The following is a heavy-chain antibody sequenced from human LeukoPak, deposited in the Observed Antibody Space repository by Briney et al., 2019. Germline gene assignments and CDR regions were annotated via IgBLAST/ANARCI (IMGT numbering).Heavy chain of an antibody. CDR1: GYTFTSYG. Sequence: ASVKVSCTASGYTFTSYGISWVRQAPGQGLEWMGWISAYNGNTNYAQKLQGRVTMTEDTSTDTAYMELSRLRSDDTAVYYCARDSSSWQSGWFDPWGQGTLVTVSS. V-gene: IGHV1-18*01. CDR3: ARDSSSWQSGWFDP. J-gene: IGHJ5*02. CDR2: ISAYNGNT. D-gene: IGHD6-13*01.